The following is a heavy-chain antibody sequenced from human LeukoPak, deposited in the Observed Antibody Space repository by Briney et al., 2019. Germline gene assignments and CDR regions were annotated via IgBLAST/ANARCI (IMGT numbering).Heavy chain of an antibody. CDR2: IYTGDNT. J-gene: IGHJ4*02. V-gene: IGHV3-66*01. CDR3: ASSTSTPGGFDF. D-gene: IGHD2-2*01. Sequence: TGGSLRLSCAASRISDYTIWVRQAPGTGLEWVSVIYTGDNTYYANSVKGRFTISRDNSQRMLYLQMNSLRAEDTSVYYCASSTSTPGGFDFWGQGTLVTVSS. CDR1: RISDY.